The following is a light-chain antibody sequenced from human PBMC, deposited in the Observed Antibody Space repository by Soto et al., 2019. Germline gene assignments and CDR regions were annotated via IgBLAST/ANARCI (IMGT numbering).Light chain of an antibody. CDR1: QSVSLM. J-gene: IGKJ5*01. CDR2: GAS. Sequence: KLSPDALSLSQGRRATLSCRAIQSVSLMLACYQQRAGQSPRLLFSGASMRASGVPVRSIGSGSGTDFTLTIIILEHEEVEDYCCRHDGASPIAFGHGTILDIK. V-gene: IGKV3-20*01. CDR3: RHDGASPIA.